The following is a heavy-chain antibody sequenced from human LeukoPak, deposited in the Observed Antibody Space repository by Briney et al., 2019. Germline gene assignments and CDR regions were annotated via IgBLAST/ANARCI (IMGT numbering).Heavy chain of an antibody. V-gene: IGHV3-21*01. Sequence: PGGSLRLSCAASGFTFSSYSMNWVRQAPGKGLEWVSSISSSSSFIYYADSVKGRFTISRDNAKHSLYLQMNGLRAEDTAVYYCARDGSGSYYDPPDYWGQGTLVTVSS. CDR2: ISSSSSFI. CDR1: GFTFSSYS. CDR3: ARDGSGSYYDPPDY. D-gene: IGHD3-10*01. J-gene: IGHJ4*02.